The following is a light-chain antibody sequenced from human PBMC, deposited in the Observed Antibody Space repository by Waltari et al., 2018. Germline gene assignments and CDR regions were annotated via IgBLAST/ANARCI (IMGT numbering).Light chain of an antibody. V-gene: IGLV1-44*01. CDR1: CSNIGSNT. J-gene: IGLJ2*01. CDR3: AAWDDSLNAVV. CDR2: SNN. Sequence: QSVLTQPPSASGTPGQRVTIPCSGSCSNIGSNTLNWYQQLPGTAPKRLIYSNNQRPSGVPDRFSGSKSGTSASLAISGLQSEDEADYYCAAWDDSLNAVVFGGGTKLTVL.